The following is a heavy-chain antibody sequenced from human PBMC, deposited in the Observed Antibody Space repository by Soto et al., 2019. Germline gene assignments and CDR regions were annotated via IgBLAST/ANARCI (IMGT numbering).Heavy chain of an antibody. D-gene: IGHD1-1*01. CDR2: VIAIFGTP. CDR3: ARVGACRRYSCLWDGMDV. CDR1: GGDFKNFI. Sequence: VQLVQSGAEVRKPGSSVKVSCKASGGDFKNFIIAWVRQAPGHGLEWMGGVIAIFGTPNFVQKLQERVTIPADEDTSTTYIEKRSLRSQETAVYYCARVGACRRYSCLWDGMDVWGQGTTVLVSS. J-gene: IGHJ6*02. V-gene: IGHV1-69*01.